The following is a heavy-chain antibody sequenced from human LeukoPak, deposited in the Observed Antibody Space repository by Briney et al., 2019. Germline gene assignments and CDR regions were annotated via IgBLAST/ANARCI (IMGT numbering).Heavy chain of an antibody. J-gene: IGHJ4*02. V-gene: IGHV3-53*01. CDR1: RFTVSSNY. CDR3: ARVGWGVGAHFDY. D-gene: IGHD1-26*01. Sequence: GGSLRLSCAASRFTVSSNYMSWVRQAPGKGLEWVSVIYSGGNTYFADSVKGRFTISRDNSKNTLYLQMNSLRAEDTAMYYCARVGWGVGAHFDYWGQGTLVTVSS. CDR2: IYSGGNT.